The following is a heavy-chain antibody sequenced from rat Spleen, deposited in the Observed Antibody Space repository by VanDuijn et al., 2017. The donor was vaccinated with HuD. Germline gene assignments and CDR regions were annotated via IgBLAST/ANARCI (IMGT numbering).Heavy chain of an antibody. CDR1: GFTFSDYA. CDR3: ARPSARYSSGYSYYFEY. J-gene: IGHJ2*01. V-gene: IGHV5-17*01. Sequence: EVQLVESGGGVVQPGRAIKLSCAASGFTFSDYAMAWVRQAPQKGVEWVATFSYDDITTYYRDSVKGKFPLSRDNAKSTLYLQMDSLRSEDTATYYCARPSARYSSGYSYYFEYWGQGVMVTVSS. D-gene: IGHD4-3*01. CDR2: FSYDDITT.